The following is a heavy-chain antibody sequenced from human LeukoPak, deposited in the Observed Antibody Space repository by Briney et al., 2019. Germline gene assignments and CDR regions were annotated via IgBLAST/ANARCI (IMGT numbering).Heavy chain of an antibody. Sequence: NTSETLSLTCAVSGGSISSGGYSWNWIRQPLGKGLEWIGYIHYSGSTYYNPSLTSRVTISIDTSKNQFSLRLSSVTAADTAVYYCAREGSRDFWSGPVYYFDYWGQGTLVTVSS. J-gene: IGHJ4*02. CDR1: GGSISSGGYS. CDR3: AREGSRDFWSGPVYYFDY. D-gene: IGHD3-3*01. V-gene: IGHV4-61*08. CDR2: IHYSGST.